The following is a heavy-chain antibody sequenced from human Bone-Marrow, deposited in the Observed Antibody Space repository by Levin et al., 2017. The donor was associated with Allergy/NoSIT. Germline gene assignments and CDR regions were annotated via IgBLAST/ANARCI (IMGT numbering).Heavy chain of an antibody. V-gene: IGHV4-31*03. Sequence: SETLSLTCTVSGASISGGGYHWSWIRQHAGKGLEWIGYIYYSGSTYYNPSLKSRVMISVDTSNTQFSLKLSSTTAADTAVYYSAREERSTWDSRGQGTLVTVTS. D-gene: IGHD5-24*01. J-gene: IGHJ4*02. CDR3: AREERSTWDS. CDR2: IYYSGST. CDR1: GASISGGGYH.